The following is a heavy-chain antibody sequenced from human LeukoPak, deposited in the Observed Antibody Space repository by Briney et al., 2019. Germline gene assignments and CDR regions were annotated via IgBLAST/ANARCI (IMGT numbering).Heavy chain of an antibody. Sequence: GGSLRLSCAASGFTFSSYGMHWVRQAPGKGLEWVAFIRYDGSNKYYADSVKGRFTISRDNSKNTVILQMNSLRGEDTAVYYCAKGGNIAARPSTYYYYMDVWGKGTTVTVSS. CDR3: AKGGNIAARPSTYYYYMDV. J-gene: IGHJ6*03. CDR1: GFTFSSYG. V-gene: IGHV3-30*02. D-gene: IGHD6-6*01. CDR2: IRYDGSNK.